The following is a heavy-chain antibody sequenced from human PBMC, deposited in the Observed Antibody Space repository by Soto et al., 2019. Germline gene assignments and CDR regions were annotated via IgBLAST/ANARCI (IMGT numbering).Heavy chain of an antibody. V-gene: IGHV4-38-2*01. Sequence: PSETLSLTCAVSGYSISSGHYWGWIRQPPGKGLEWIGTVYHTGSTYYNPSLKSRVTISIDTSKNQFSLKLTSVTAADTAVYYCARGPYSNPFDYWGHGTLVTVSS. D-gene: IGHD4-4*01. J-gene: IGHJ4*01. CDR1: GYSISSGHY. CDR2: VYHTGST. CDR3: ARGPYSNPFDY.